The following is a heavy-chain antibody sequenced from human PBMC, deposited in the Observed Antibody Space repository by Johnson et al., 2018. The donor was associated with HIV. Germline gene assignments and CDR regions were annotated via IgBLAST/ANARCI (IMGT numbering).Heavy chain of an antibody. D-gene: IGHD1-26*01. CDR1: GFTFDDYA. CDR2: IISSGNTI. CDR3: ARGGVGDVFDI. J-gene: IGHJ3*02. Sequence: VQLVESGGGLVQPGGSLRLSCAASGFTFDDYAMHWVRQAPGKGLEWVSYIISSGNTIYYADSVKGRFTISRDNAKNSLYLQMNSLRAEDTAVYYCARGGVGDVFDIWGQGTMVTVSS. V-gene: IGHV3-48*03.